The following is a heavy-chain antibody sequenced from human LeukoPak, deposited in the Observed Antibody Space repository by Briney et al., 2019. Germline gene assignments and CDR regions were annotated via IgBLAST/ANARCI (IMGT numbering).Heavy chain of an antibody. CDR2: ISYDGSNK. J-gene: IGHJ4*02. Sequence: PGGSLRLSCAASGFTFSSYAMHWVRQAPGKGLEWVAVISYDGSNKYYADSVKGRFTISKDNSKNTLYLQMNSPRAEDTAVYYCARALSLYYYDSSGYTEGDDYWGQGTLVTVSS. CDR1: GFTFSSYA. D-gene: IGHD3-22*01. V-gene: IGHV3-30-3*01. CDR3: ARALSLYYYDSSGYTEGDDY.